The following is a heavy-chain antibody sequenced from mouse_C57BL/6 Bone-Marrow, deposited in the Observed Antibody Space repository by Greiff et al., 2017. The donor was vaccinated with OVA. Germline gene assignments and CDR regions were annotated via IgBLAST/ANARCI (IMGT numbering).Heavy chain of an antibody. V-gene: IGHV5-4*01. CDR1: GFTFSSYA. CDR3: ARDGRRGYAMDY. CDR2: ISDGGGYT. J-gene: IGHJ4*01. Sequence: EVKVVESGGGLVKPGGSLKLSCAASGFTFSSYAMSWVRQTPEKRLEWVATISDGGGYTYYPDNVKGRFTISRDTAKNNLDLQMIHLKSEDTAMYYCARDGRRGYAMDYWGQGTSVTVSS.